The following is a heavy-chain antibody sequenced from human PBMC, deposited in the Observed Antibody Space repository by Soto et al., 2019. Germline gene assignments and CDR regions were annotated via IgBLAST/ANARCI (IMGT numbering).Heavy chain of an antibody. CDR3: AKDTGLDNF. CDR1: GLSLRIYG. Sequence: GGSLRLSCAASGLSLRIYGMHWVRQAAGKGLEWVATISPDGNDKYYADSVKGRFTISRDNSNNTLYLQMNSLGAEDTAVYYCAKDTGLDNFWGQGTLVTVSS. CDR2: ISPDGNDK. J-gene: IGHJ4*02. V-gene: IGHV3-30*18. D-gene: IGHD3-9*01.